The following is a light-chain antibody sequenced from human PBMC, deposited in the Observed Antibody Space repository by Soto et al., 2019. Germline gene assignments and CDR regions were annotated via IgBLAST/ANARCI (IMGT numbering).Light chain of an antibody. CDR1: KSISSY. CDR3: QQSYITPWT. Sequence: DIQMTQSPSSLSASVGDRVTITCRASKSISSYLNWYQQKPGQAPKLLIYAASSLQSGLPSRFSGSGSGTDFTLTISSLQPEDFATYYCQQSYITPWTCGQGPKVEIK. CDR2: AAS. J-gene: IGKJ1*01. V-gene: IGKV1-39*01.